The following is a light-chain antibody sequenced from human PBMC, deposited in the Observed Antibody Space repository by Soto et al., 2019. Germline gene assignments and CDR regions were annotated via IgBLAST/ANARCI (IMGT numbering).Light chain of an antibody. CDR2: GNN. V-gene: IGLV1-40*01. CDR1: SSNIGAGFD. Sequence: QSVLTQSPSVSGAPGQSVSISCTGTSSNIGAGFDVHWYQQVPATAPKLLIYGNNYRPSGVPDRFSGSKSGTSASLAITGLQAEDEADYYCQSYDTNLSGGSVFGTETKLTVL. CDR3: QSYDTNLSGGSV. J-gene: IGLJ1*01.